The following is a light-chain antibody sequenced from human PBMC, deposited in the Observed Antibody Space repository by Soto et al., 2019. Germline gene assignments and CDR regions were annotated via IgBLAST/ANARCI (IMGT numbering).Light chain of an antibody. J-gene: IGKJ4*01. CDR1: QDISNY. CDR3: QQYHDYPHT. CDR2: VAS. Sequence: AIEVTQSPSSFSASTGDRVTITCRASQDISNYLAWYQQKPGKAPEPLIYVASTLQTGVPSRFSGSGSGTDFTLTISRLQSEDFATYYCQQYHDYPHTFGGGTKVEIK. V-gene: IGKV1-8*01.